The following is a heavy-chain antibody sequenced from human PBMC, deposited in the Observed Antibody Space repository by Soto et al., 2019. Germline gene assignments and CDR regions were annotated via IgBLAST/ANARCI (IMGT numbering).Heavy chain of an antibody. CDR3: ARDYGDTAMVPINQFDY. CDR1: GYTFTSYG. Sequence: ASVKVSCKASGYTFTSYGISWVRQAPGQGLEWMGWISAYNGNTNYAQKLQGRVTMTTDTSTSTAYMELRSLMSDDTAVYYCARDYGDTAMVPINQFDYWGQGTLVTVSS. D-gene: IGHD5-18*01. J-gene: IGHJ4*02. V-gene: IGHV1-18*01. CDR2: ISAYNGNT.